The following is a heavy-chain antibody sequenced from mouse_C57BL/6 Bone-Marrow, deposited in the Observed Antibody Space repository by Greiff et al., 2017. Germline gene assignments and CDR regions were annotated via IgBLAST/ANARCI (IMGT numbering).Heavy chain of an antibody. V-gene: IGHV1-74*01. CDR1: GYTFTSYW. CDR3: AIWGTTVVASDWYFDV. J-gene: IGHJ1*03. D-gene: IGHD1-1*01. Sequence: QVQLQQPGAELVKPGASVKVSCKASGYTFTSYWMHWVKQRPGQGLEWIGRIHPSASDTNYNQKFKGKATLTVDKSSSTAYMQLSSLTSEDSAVYYCAIWGTTVVASDWYFDVWGTGTTVTVSS. CDR2: IHPSASDT.